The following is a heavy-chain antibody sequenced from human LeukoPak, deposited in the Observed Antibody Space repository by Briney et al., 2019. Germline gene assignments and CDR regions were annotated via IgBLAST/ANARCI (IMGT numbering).Heavy chain of an antibody. V-gene: IGHV4-28*01. D-gene: IGHD3-10*01. CDR3: ARSPVVRGVIKFFDY. CDR1: GYSISSSNW. CDR2: IYYSGST. Sequence: SETLSLTCAVSGYSISSSNWWVWIRQPPGKGLEWIGYIYYSGSTYYNPSLKSRVTMSVDTSKNQFSLKLSSVTAVDTAVYYCARSPVVRGVIKFFDYWGQGTLVTVSS. J-gene: IGHJ4*02.